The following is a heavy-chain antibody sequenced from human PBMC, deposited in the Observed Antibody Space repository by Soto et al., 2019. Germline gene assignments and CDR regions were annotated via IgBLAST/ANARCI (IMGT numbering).Heavy chain of an antibody. J-gene: IGHJ5*02. D-gene: IGHD3-3*01. Sequence: SETLSLTCAVYGGSFSGYYWSWIRQPPGKGLEWIGEINHSGSTNYNPSLKSRVTISVDTSKNQFSLKLSSVTAADTAVYYCARLVRFLEWLPNNWFDPWGQGTLVTSPQ. CDR2: INHSGST. V-gene: IGHV4-34*01. CDR3: ARLVRFLEWLPNNWFDP. CDR1: GGSFSGYY.